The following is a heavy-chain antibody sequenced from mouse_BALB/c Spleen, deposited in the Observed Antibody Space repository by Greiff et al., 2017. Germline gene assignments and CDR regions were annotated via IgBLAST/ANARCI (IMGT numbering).Heavy chain of an antibody. CDR1: GFNIKDTY. V-gene: IGHV14-3*02. Sequence: VQLQQSGAELVKPGASVKLSCTASGFNIKDTYMHWVKQRPEQGLEWIGRIDPANGNTKYDPKFQGKATITADTSSNTAYLQLSSLTSEDTAVYYCARTVVADYWYFDVWGAGTTVTVSS. CDR2: IDPANGNT. J-gene: IGHJ1*01. D-gene: IGHD1-1*01. CDR3: ARTVVADYWYFDV.